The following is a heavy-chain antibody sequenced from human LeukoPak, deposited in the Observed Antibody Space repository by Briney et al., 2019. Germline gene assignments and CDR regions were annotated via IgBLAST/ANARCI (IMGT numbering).Heavy chain of an antibody. J-gene: IGHJ4*02. V-gene: IGHV1-69*13. CDR2: IIPIFGTA. CDR1: GGTFSSYA. D-gene: IGHD3-16*01. Sequence: GASVKVSCKASGGTFSSYAISWVRQAPGQGLEWMGGIIPIFGTANYAQKFQGRVTITADESTSTAYMELSSLRSEDTAVYYCASLRAGLRLGDPSLDADYWGQGTLVTVSS. CDR3: ASLRAGLRLGDPSLDADY.